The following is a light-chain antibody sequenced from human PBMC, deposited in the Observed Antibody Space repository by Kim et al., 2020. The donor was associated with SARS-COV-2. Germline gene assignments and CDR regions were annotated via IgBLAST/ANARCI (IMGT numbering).Light chain of an antibody. CDR2: EDK. CDR1: KLGDKS. V-gene: IGLV3-1*01. CDR3: QAWDGSTVV. J-gene: IGLJ3*02. Sequence: SYELTQPPSVSVSPGQTASIPCSGDKLGDKSACWYRQKPGQSPVVVIYEDKKRPSGIPERFSGSNSGNTATLTISGTQAMVEADYYCQAWDGSTVVFGGG.